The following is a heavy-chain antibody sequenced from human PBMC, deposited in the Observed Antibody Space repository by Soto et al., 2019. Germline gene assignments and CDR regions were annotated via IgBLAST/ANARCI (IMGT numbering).Heavy chain of an antibody. CDR3: ARDYTFGGVIVKGRSFDY. D-gene: IGHD3-16*02. CDR2: ISAYNGNT. V-gene: IGHV1-18*01. CDR1: GYTFTSYG. J-gene: IGHJ4*02. Sequence: QVPLVQSGAEVKKPGASVKVSCKASGYTFTSYGISWVRQAPGQGLEWMGWISAYNGNTNYAQKLQGRVTMTTVTSTSTAYMELRSLRSDDTAVNYCARDYTFGGVIVKGRSFDYWGQGTLVTVSS.